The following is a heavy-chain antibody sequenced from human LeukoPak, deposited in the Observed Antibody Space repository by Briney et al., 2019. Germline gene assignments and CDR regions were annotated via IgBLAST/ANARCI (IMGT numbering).Heavy chain of an antibody. V-gene: IGHV4-59*01. J-gene: IGHJ6*03. Sequence: SETLSLTCTVSGGSISSYYWSWIRQPPGKGLEWIGYIYYSGSTNYNPSLKSRVTISVDTSKNQFSLKLSSVTAADTAVYYCARGKAYYYYMDVWGKGTTVTVSS. CDR1: GGSISSYY. CDR2: IYYSGST. CDR3: ARGKAYYYYMDV.